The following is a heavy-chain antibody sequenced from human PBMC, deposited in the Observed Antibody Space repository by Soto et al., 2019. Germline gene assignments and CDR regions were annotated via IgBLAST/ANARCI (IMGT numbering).Heavy chain of an antibody. CDR1: GFTFSSYA. J-gene: IGHJ4*02. Sequence: QVQLVESGGGVVQPGSSLRLSCAASGFTFSSYAMHWVRQAPGKGLEWVAVISYDGSNKYYADSVKGRFTISRDNSKNTLYLQMNSLRAEDTAVYYCARGRGATIPDYFDYWGQGTLVTVSS. D-gene: IGHD1-26*01. CDR3: ARGRGATIPDYFDY. CDR2: ISYDGSNK. V-gene: IGHV3-30-3*01.